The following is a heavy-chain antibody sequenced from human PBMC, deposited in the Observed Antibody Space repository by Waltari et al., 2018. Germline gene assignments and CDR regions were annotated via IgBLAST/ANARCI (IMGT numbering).Heavy chain of an antibody. CDR2: IFYSGST. V-gene: IGHV4-30-4*01. CDR1: GGSISSGDYY. CDR3: ARAVEDTMITN. J-gene: IGHJ4*02. D-gene: IGHD3-22*01. Sequence: QVQLHESGPGLVKPSQTLSLTCTVSGGSISSGDYYWSWIRQPPGKGLEWIGYIFYSGSTYYNPSLKSRVTISVDRSKNQFSLKLSSVTAADTAVYYCARAVEDTMITNWGQGTLVTVSS.